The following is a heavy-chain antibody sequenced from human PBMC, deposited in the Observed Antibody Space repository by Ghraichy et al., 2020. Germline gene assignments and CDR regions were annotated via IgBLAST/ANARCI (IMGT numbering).Heavy chain of an antibody. J-gene: IGHJ6*02. D-gene: IGHD2-21*02. CDR3: ARELGDCGGDCYNYYYGMDV. Sequence: GGSLRLSCAASGFTFSAYTMNWVRQAPWKGLEWVSSISSSSRSIYYADSVKGRFTISRDNAKNSLYLQMNSLRAEDTAVYYCARELGDCGGDCYNYYYGMDVWGQGTTVTVSS. CDR1: GFTFSAYT. V-gene: IGHV3-21*01. CDR2: ISSSSRSI.